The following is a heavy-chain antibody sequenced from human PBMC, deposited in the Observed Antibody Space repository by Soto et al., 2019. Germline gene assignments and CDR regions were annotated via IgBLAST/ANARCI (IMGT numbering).Heavy chain of an antibody. V-gene: IGHV3-30-3*01. D-gene: IGHD2-15*01. CDR3: ARGFCSGGSCYSGCNY. Sequence: QVQLVESGGGVVQPGRSLRLSCAASGFTFSNYVMHWVRQAPGKRLEWVAVISYDGNNQYYADSVQGRFTISRDNSKNTLYLQMNSLRAEDTAVYYCARGFCSGGSCYSGCNYWGQGTLVTASS. J-gene: IGHJ4*02. CDR2: ISYDGNNQ. CDR1: GFTFSNYV.